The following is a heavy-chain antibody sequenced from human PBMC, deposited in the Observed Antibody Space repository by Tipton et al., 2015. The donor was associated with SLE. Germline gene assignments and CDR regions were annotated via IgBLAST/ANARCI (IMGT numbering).Heavy chain of an antibody. CDR1: GFTFSSYA. Sequence: SLRLSCAASGFTFSSYAMSWSRQAPGKGLEWVSAISGSGGSTYYADSVKGRFTISRDNSKNTLYLQMNSLRAEDTAVYYCAKVGARITIFGVPRSYYYYMDVWGKGAAVTVS. CDR3: AKVGARITIFGVPRSYYYYMDV. V-gene: IGHV3-23*01. J-gene: IGHJ6*03. D-gene: IGHD3-3*01. CDR2: ISGSGGST.